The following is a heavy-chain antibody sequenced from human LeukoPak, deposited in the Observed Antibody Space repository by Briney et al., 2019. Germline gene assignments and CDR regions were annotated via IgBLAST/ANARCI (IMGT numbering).Heavy chain of an antibody. V-gene: IGHV3-7*01. Sequence: GGSLRLSCAASGFTFSSYWMSWVRQAPGKGLEWVANMKEDGSQKYYVDSVKGRFTISRDNAKNSLYLQMNNLRAEDTAVYYCARATVTTEILIWGQGTLVTVSS. CDR3: ARATVTTEILI. CDR2: MKEDGSQK. D-gene: IGHD4-17*01. J-gene: IGHJ4*02. CDR1: GFTFSSYW.